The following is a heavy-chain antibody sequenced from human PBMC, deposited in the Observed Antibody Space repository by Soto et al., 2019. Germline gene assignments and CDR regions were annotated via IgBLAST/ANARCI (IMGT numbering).Heavy chain of an antibody. D-gene: IGHD2-15*01. J-gene: IGHJ5*02. CDR2: MNPNSGNT. Sequence: QVQLVQSGAEVKKPGASVKVSCKASGYTFTSYDINWVRQATGQGLEWMGWMNPNSGNTGYAQKFQGRVTMTRDTSIRTAYMELSSLGSEDTAVYYCARTPSGVVGAPRINGFDPWGQETLVTVS. CDR3: ARTPSGVVGAPRINGFDP. CDR1: GYTFTSYD. V-gene: IGHV1-8*01.